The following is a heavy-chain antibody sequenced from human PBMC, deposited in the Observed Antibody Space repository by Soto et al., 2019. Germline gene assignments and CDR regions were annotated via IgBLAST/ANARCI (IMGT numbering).Heavy chain of an antibody. V-gene: IGHV3-33*01. CDR1: GFTFSSYG. CDR2: IWYDGSNK. J-gene: IGHJ4*02. Sequence: PGGSLRLSCAASGFTFSSYGMHWVRQAPGKGLEWVAVIWYDGSNKYYADSVKGRFTISRDNSKNTLYLQMNSLRAEDTAVYYCARDTVTTTFRYFDYWGQGTLVTVSS. D-gene: IGHD4-17*01. CDR3: ARDTVTTTFRYFDY.